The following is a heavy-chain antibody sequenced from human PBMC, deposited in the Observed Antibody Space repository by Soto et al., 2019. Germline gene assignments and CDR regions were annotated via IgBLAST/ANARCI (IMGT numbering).Heavy chain of an antibody. V-gene: IGHV3-23*01. Sequence: EVQLLESGGGLVQPGGSLRLSCAASGFTFSSYAMSWVRQAPGKGLEWVSAISGSGGSTYYADSVKGRFTISRDNSKNPLYMQMTSLRAEDTAVYYCAKVRPTYYYDRSGYPAAFDIWGQGTMVTVSS. CDR3: AKVRPTYYYDRSGYPAAFDI. J-gene: IGHJ3*02. D-gene: IGHD3-22*01. CDR2: ISGSGGST. CDR1: GFTFSSYA.